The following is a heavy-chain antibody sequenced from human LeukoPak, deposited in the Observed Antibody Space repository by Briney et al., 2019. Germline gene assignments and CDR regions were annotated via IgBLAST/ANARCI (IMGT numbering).Heavy chain of an antibody. CDR3: ARGRTTVTTTPRYVEWFDP. CDR2: INPNSGGT. CDR1: GYTFTVYY. D-gene: IGHD4-17*01. V-gene: IGHV1-2*06. J-gene: IGHJ5*02. Sequence: GASVNVSCKASGYTFTVYYMHWVRQAPGQGLEWMGRINPNSGGTNYAQKFQGRVTMTRDTSISTAYMELSRLRSDDTAVYYCARGRTTVTTTPRYVEWFDPWGQGTLVTVSS.